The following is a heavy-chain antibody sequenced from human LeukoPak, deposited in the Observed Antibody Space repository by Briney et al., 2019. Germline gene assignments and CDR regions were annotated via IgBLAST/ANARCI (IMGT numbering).Heavy chain of an antibody. CDR3: AGGVVIVDAFDI. CDR2: ISYDGSNK. J-gene: IGHJ3*02. CDR1: GFTFSQYW. V-gene: IGHV3-30-3*01. D-gene: IGHD3-3*01. Sequence: GGSLRLSCAASGFTFSQYWMSWVRQAPGKGLEWVAVISYDGSNKDYADSVKGRSTISRDNSKNTLYLQMNSLRAEDTAVYYCAGGVVIVDAFDIWGQGTMVTVSS.